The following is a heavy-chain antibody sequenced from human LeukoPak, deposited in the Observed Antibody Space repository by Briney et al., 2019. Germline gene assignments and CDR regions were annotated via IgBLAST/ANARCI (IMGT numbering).Heavy chain of an antibody. V-gene: IGHV4-59*08. CDR2: IYYSGST. J-gene: IGHJ5*02. CDR1: GGSISSYY. D-gene: IGHD3-10*02. Sequence: NSSETLSLTCTVFGGSISSYYWSWIRQPPGKGLEWIGYIYYSGSTNYNPSLKSPVTISLDTSKNQFSLKLSSVTAADTAVYYCASLVRANWFDPWGQGTLVTVSS. CDR3: ASLVRANWFDP.